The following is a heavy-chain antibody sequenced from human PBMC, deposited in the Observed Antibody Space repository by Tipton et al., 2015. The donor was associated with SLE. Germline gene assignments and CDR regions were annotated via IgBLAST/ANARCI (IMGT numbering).Heavy chain of an antibody. J-gene: IGHJ4*02. D-gene: IGHD6-19*01. Sequence: TLSLTCTVSGGSISSYYWSWIRQPPGKGLEWIGYIYTSGSTNYNPSLKSRVTISVDTSKNQFSLKLSSVTAADTAVYYCARLSSGWYPDYWGQGTLVTVSS. CDR1: GGSISSYY. V-gene: IGHV4-4*09. CDR2: IYTSGST. CDR3: ARLSSGWYPDY.